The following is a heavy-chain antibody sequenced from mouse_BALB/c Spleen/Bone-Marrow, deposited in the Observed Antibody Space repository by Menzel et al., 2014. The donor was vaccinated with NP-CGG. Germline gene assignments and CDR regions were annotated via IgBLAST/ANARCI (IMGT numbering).Heavy chain of an antibody. CDR1: GYAFTNYL. V-gene: IGHV1-54*01. CDR3: ARIYYGNYY. Sequence: VKLMESGAELVRPGTSVKVSCKASGYAFTNYLIEWVKQRPGQGLEWIGVINPGSGGTNYNEKFKGKATLTADKSSSTAYMQLSSLTPDDSAVYFCARIYYGNYYWGQGTTLTVSS. J-gene: IGHJ2*01. CDR2: INPGSGGT. D-gene: IGHD2-1*01.